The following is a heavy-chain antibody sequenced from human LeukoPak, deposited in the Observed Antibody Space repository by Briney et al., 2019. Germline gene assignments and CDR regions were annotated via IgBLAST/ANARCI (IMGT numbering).Heavy chain of an antibody. CDR1: GGSFRGYY. V-gene: IGHV4-34*01. J-gene: IGHJ3*02. CDR3: ARVGVDSSGYYYVNAFDI. Sequence: SETLSLTCAISGGSFRGYYWSWIRQPPGKGLEWIGEINHSGSSNYNPSLKSRITISVDTSKNQFSLRLSSMTAADTAVYYCARVGVDSSGYYYVNAFDIWGQGTMVTVSS. D-gene: IGHD3-22*01. CDR2: INHSGSS.